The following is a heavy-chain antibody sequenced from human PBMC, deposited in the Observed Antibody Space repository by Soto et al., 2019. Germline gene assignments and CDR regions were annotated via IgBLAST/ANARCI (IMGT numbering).Heavy chain of an antibody. CDR2: ISYSGST. D-gene: IGHD2-15*01. Sequence: PSETVSLTCSVSGGSMSSYYWTWLRQSPGRGLEWIGYISYSGSTYYNPSLKSRVTISADTSKNQFSLRMNSMIAADTAVYYCARADPDASVGYWGQGTLVTVSS. CDR1: GGSMSSYY. CDR3: ARADPDASVGY. J-gene: IGHJ4*02. V-gene: IGHV4-59*01.